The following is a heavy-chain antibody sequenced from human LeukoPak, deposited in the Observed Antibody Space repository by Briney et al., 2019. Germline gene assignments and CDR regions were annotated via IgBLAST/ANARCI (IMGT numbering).Heavy chain of an antibody. Sequence: GRSLRLSCAASGFTFSSYGVQWVRQAPGKGLEGVAVISYDGSNKYYADSVKGRFTISRDNSKNTLYLQMNSLRAEDTAVYYCAKNGYYDDSSGYYYNDYWGEGTLVTVSS. CDR3: AKNGYYDDSSGYYYNDY. CDR2: ISYDGSNK. V-gene: IGHV3-30*18. D-gene: IGHD3-22*01. CDR1: GFTFSSYG. J-gene: IGHJ4*02.